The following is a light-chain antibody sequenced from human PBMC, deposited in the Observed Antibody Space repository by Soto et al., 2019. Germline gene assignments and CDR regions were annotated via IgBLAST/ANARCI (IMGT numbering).Light chain of an antibody. V-gene: IGKV1-8*01. J-gene: IGKJ4*01. Sequence: AIRMTQSPSSFSASTGDRVTITCRASQGISSYLAWYQQKPGKAPKLLIYAASTLQSGVPSRFSASGSGTHFTLTISCLQSEDFATYYCQQYYSYPPLTFGGGTKVEIK. CDR2: AAS. CDR3: QQYYSYPPLT. CDR1: QGISSY.